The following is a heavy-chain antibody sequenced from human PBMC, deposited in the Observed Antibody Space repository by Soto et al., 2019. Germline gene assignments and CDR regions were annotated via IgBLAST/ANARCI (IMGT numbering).Heavy chain of an antibody. CDR3: ARAGIAVTRGCFDY. V-gene: IGHV3-23*01. J-gene: IGHJ4*02. D-gene: IGHD6-19*01. Sequence: GGSLRLSCAASGFTFSSYAMSWVRQAPGKGLEWVSAISGSGGSTYYADSVKGRFTISRDNSKNTLYLQMNSLRAEDTAVYYCARAGIAVTRGCFDYWGQGTLVTVSS. CDR2: ISGSGGST. CDR1: GFTFSSYA.